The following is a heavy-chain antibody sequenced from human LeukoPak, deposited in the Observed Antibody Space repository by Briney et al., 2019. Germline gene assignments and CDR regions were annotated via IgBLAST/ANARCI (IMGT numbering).Heavy chain of an antibody. CDR1: GFIFSNYA. CDR2: ISGNAGST. J-gene: IGHJ4*02. V-gene: IGHV3-23*01. Sequence: GGSLRLSCVASGFIFSNYAMTWVRQAPGRGLEWVSSISGNAGSTYYIDSVKGRFTISRDNSKNTLFLQMNSLRAEDTGMYYCAKYGAPGWSGYCDYWGQGTLVTVSS. D-gene: IGHD4/OR15-4a*01. CDR3: AKYGAPGWSGYCDY.